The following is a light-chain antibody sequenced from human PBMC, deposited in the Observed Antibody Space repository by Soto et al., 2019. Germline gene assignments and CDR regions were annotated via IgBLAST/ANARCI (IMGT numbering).Light chain of an antibody. CDR3: QHCNSYSEA. CDR1: QTISSW. J-gene: IGKJ1*01. Sequence: DIQMTQSPSTLSGSVGDRVTITCLASQTISSWLAWYQQKPGKAPKLLIYKASTLKSGVPSRFSGSGSGTEFTLTISSLQPDDFATYYCQHCNSYSEAFGQGTKVDI. V-gene: IGKV1-5*03. CDR2: KAS.